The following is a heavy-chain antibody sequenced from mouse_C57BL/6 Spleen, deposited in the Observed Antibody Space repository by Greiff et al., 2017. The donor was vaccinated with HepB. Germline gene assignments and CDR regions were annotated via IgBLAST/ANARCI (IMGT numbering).Heavy chain of an antibody. CDR1: GYTFTSYW. Sequence: VQLQQPGAELVKPGASVKLSCKASGYTFTSYWMQWVKQRPGQGLEWIGEIDPSDSYTNYTQKFKGKATLTVDTSSGTAYMQLSSLTSEDSAVYYCARRDYSKGYFDVWGTGATVTVSS. V-gene: IGHV1-50*01. CDR3: ARRDYSKGYFDV. D-gene: IGHD2-5*01. J-gene: IGHJ1*03. CDR2: IDPSDSYT.